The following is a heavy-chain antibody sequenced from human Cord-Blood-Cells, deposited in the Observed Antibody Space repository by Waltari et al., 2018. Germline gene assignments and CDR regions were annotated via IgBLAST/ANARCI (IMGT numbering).Heavy chain of an antibody. CDR1: GGSFSGYY. D-gene: IGHD2-21*02. J-gene: IGHJ4*02. V-gene: IGHV4-34*01. CDR3: ARGPNIVVVTVPFDY. Sequence: QVQLQQWGAGLLKPSETLSLTRAGYGGSFSGYYWSWLRPPPGKGLEWIGEINHGGSTNYNPSLKSRVTISVDTSKNQFSLKLSSVTAADTAVYYCARGPNIVVVTVPFDYWGQGTLVTVSS. CDR2: INHGGST.